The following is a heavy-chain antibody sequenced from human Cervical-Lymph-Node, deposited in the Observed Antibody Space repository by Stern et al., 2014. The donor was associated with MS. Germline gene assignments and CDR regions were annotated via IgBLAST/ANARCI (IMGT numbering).Heavy chain of an antibody. CDR3: TTGGGGD. J-gene: IGHJ4*02. D-gene: IGHD4-23*01. CDR1: GFTLSNVW. CDR2: MRDKADGVIT. Sequence: EVQLVESGGGLVKPGGSLRLSCAASGFTLSNVWMSWVRQAPGKGLEWVGRMRDKADGVITEYAAPVKGRVTVSRDDSKNTLYLQMVSLKTEDTAVYYCTTGGGGDWGQGTLVTVSS. V-gene: IGHV3-15*01.